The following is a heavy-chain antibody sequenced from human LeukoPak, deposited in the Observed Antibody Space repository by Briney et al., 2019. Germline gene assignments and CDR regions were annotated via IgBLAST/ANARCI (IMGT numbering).Heavy chain of an antibody. CDR3: ARSGYYDILTGPNWFDP. CDR2: IYPGDSDT. V-gene: IGHV5-51*01. Sequence: GESLKISCKGSGYSFTSYWIGWVRQMPGKGLEWMGIIYPGDSDTRYSPSFQGQVTISADKSISTAYLQWSSLKASDTAMYYCARSGYYDILTGPNWFDPWGQGTLVTVSS. D-gene: IGHD3-9*01. J-gene: IGHJ5*02. CDR1: GYSFTSYW.